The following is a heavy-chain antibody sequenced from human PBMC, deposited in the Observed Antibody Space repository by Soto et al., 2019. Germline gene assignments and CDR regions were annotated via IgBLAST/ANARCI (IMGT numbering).Heavy chain of an antibody. CDR1: GFTFSSYA. D-gene: IGHD3-3*01. Sequence: RRLSCAASGFTFSSYAMSWVRQAPGKGLEWVSAISGSGGSTYYADSVKGRSTISRDNSKNTLYLQMNSLRAEDTAVYYCAKGMDFWSGYYRNWFDPWGQGTLVTVSS. CDR2: ISGSGGST. V-gene: IGHV3-23*01. J-gene: IGHJ5*02. CDR3: AKGMDFWSGYYRNWFDP.